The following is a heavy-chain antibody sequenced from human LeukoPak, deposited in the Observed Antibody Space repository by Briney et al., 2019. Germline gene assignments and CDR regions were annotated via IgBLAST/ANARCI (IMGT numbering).Heavy chain of an antibody. CDR1: GFSFGSYP. D-gene: IGHD6-6*01. Sequence: PGGSLRLSCVVSGFSFGSYPMSWVRQAPGKGLEWVSVISETGDVTHYADSMKGRFTISRDNIKNTLNLQMNSLRAEDTAIYYRARDSSHYPGSSDYWGQGTLVTVSS. V-gene: IGHV3-23*01. CDR2: ISETGDVT. J-gene: IGHJ4*02. CDR3: ARDSSHYPGSSDY.